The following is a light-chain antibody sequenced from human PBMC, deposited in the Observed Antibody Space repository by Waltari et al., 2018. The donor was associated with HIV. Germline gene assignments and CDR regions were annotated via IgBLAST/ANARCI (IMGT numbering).Light chain of an antibody. Sequence: VVLTQTPLSLHVTLGQPPSISCRTAQSLVYRDGKTYLNWYHQRPGQSPRRLIYEVSIRDSGVPGRFSGSGAGTDFTLRISGVEAEDLGVYYCMQGSHWPYTFGQGTKLEIK. CDR1: QSLVYRDGKTY. CDR3: MQGSHWPYT. J-gene: IGKJ2*01. V-gene: IGKV2-30*01. CDR2: EVS.